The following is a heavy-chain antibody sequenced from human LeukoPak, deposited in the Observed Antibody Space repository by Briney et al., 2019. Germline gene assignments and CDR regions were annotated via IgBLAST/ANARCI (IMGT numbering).Heavy chain of an antibody. J-gene: IGHJ4*02. D-gene: IGHD5-18*01. CDR1: GGTFSSYA. CDR2: IIPILGIA. CDR3: ARVDTAMFIDY. Sequence: SVKVSCKASGGTFSSYAISWVRQAPGQGLEWMGRIIPILGIANYARKFQGRVTITADKSTSTAYMELSSLRSEDTAVYYCARVDTAMFIDYWGQGTLVTVSS. V-gene: IGHV1-69*04.